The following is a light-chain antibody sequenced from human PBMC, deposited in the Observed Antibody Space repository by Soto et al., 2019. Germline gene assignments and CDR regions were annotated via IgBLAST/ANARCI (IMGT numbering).Light chain of an antibody. CDR3: QSYDSSLNAYV. CDR2: VYN. V-gene: IGLV1-40*01. Sequence: QSVLTQPPSVSGAPGQRVTISCTGSSSNIGAGYDVHWYQQLPGTAPKLLIYVYNNRPSGVPDRFSGSKSGTSASLAITGLRAEDEADYYCQSYDSSLNAYVFGTGTKVTVL. J-gene: IGLJ1*01. CDR1: SSNIGAGYD.